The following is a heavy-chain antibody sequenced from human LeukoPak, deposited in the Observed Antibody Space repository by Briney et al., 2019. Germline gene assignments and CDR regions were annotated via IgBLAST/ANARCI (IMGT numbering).Heavy chain of an antibody. V-gene: IGHV4-34*01. Sequence: PSETLSLTCAVYGGSFSGYYWSWIRQPPGKGLEWIGEINHSGSTNYNPSLKSRITISVDTSKNQFSPKLSSVTAADTAVYYCARGRIYGSYPHYYYYYMDVWGKGATVTVSS. J-gene: IGHJ6*03. CDR1: GGSFSGYY. CDR2: INHSGST. D-gene: IGHD3-10*01. CDR3: ARGRIYGSYPHYYYYYMDV.